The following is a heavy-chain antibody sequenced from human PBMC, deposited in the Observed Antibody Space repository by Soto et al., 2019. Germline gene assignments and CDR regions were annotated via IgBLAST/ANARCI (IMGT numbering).Heavy chain of an antibody. CDR1: GFTFSDYY. CDR2: ISSSSSYT. D-gene: IGHD3-3*01. V-gene: IGHV3-11*06. Sequence: GGSLRLSCAASGFTFSDYYMSWIRQAPGKGLEWVSYISSSSSYTNYADSVKGRFTISRDNAKNSLYLQMNSLRAEDTAVYHCARPHYDFWSGAAGFDPWGQGTLVTVSS. CDR3: ARPHYDFWSGAAGFDP. J-gene: IGHJ5*02.